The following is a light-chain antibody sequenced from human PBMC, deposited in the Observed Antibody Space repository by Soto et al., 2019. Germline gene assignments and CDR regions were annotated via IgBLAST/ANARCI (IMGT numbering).Light chain of an antibody. CDR2: AAY. J-gene: IGKJ2*01. V-gene: IGKV1-9*01. CDR1: QGISSY. CDR3: KQLNSYPYT. Sequence: DIQLTQSPSFLSASVGDRVTITCRASQGISSYLAWYQQKPGKAPKLLIYAAYTLQSGVQSRFSGSGSGTEFTLTIRSLQPEDFATYYCKQLNSYPYTFGQGTKVDIK.